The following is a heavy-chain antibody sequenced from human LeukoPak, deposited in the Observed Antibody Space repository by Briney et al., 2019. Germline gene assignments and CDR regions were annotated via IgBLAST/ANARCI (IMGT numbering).Heavy chain of an antibody. CDR2: IYYSGST. D-gene: IGHD5-24*01. CDR1: GGSISSSSYY. CDR3: ARRRRDGSYEFDY. V-gene: IGHV4-39*01. Sequence: SETLSLTCTVSGGSISSSSYYWGWIRQPPGKGLEWIGSIYYSGSTYYNPSLKSRVTISVDTSKNQFSLKLSSVTAADTAVYYCARRRRDGSYEFDYWGQGTLVTVSS. J-gene: IGHJ4*02.